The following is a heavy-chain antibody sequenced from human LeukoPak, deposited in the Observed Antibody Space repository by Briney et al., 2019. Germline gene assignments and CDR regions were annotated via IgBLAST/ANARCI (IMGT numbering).Heavy chain of an antibody. CDR1: GYTFTSYD. D-gene: IGHD5-24*01. V-gene: IGHV1-8*01. Sequence: ASVKVSCKASGYTFTSYDINWVRQATGQGPEWMGWMNPNSGNTGYAQKFQGRVTMTRNTSISTAYMELSSLKASDTAMYYCARIPGGWLQSYFDYWGQGTLVTVSS. CDR2: MNPNSGNT. CDR3: ARIPGGWLQSYFDY. J-gene: IGHJ4*02.